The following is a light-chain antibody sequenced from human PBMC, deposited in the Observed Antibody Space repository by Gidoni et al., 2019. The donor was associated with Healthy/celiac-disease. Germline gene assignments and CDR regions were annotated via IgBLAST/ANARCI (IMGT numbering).Light chain of an antibody. J-gene: IGKJ3*01. CDR3: QQYGSSPPA. CDR2: GAS. CDR1: QSVSSSD. Sequence: EMVLTQSPATLSLSPGERATLSCRASQSVSSSDLAWYQQKPGQAPRLLIYGASSRATGIPDRFSGSGSGTDFTLTISRLEPEDFAVYYCQQYGSSPPAFGPGTKVDIK. V-gene: IGKV3-20*01.